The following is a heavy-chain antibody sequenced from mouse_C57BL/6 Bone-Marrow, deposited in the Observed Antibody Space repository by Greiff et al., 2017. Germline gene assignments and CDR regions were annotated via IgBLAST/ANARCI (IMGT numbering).Heavy chain of an antibody. CDR3: TFYGSSPDY. D-gene: IGHD1-1*01. CDR1: GFNIKDDY. Sequence: EVQLQQSGAELVRPGASVKLSCTASGFNIKDDYMHWVKQRPEQGLEWIGWIDPENGDTEYASKFQGKATITADTSSNTSYLQLSSLTSEDTAVYYCTFYGSSPDYWGQGTTLTVSS. V-gene: IGHV14-4*01. CDR2: IDPENGDT. J-gene: IGHJ2*01.